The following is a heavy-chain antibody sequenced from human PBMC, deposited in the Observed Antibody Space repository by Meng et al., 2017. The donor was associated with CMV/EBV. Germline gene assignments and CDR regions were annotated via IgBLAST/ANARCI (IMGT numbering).Heavy chain of an antibody. Sequence: SVKVSCKASGYTFTSYGISWVRQAPGQGLEWMGWIIPILGIANYAQKFQGRVTITADKSTSTAYMELSSLRSEDTAVYYCARGGSPDIVVVPAAIEFDYWGQGTLVTVSS. D-gene: IGHD2-2*02. J-gene: IGHJ4*02. V-gene: IGHV1-69*10. CDR3: ARGGSPDIVVVPAAIEFDY. CDR2: IIPILGIA. CDR1: GYTFTSYG.